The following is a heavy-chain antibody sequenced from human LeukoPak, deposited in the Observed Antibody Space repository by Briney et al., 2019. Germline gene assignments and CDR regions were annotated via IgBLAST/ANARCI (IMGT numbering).Heavy chain of an antibody. J-gene: IGHJ4*02. CDR1: DGSFSGYY. D-gene: IGHD6-13*01. CDR2: INHSGST. Sequence: SETLSLTCAVYDGSFSGYYWSWIRQPPGKGLEWIGEINHSGSTNYNPSLKSRVTISVDTSKNQFSLKLSSVTAADTAVYYCARVSGISPSSSWYFMNQYYFDYWGQGTLVTVSS. CDR3: ARVSGISPSSSWYFMNQYYFDY. V-gene: IGHV4-34*01.